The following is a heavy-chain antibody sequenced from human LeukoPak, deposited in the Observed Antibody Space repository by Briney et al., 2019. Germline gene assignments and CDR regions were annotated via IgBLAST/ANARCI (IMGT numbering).Heavy chain of an antibody. J-gene: IGHJ5*02. V-gene: IGHV1-46*01. CDR1: EYTITNNY. CDR2: INPSGTGT. Sequence: ASVKVSCKASEYTITNNYMHWVRQAPGQGLEWMGVINPSGTGTSYAQKFQGRITMSRDTSTSTVYMELSSLRSEDTAFYYCATDHSMANTAWWFDPWGQGTLVTVSS. D-gene: IGHD5-24*01. CDR3: ATDHSMANTAWWFDP.